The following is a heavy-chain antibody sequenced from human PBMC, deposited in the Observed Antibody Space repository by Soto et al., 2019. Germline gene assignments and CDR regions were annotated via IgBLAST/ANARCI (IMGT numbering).Heavy chain of an antibody. Sequence: EVQLLESGGGLVRPGGSLRLSCAGSGLTFSSYAMRWVRQAPGKGLEWVSGISASGDDTYYADSVRGRFTVSRDNSKDTLFLQMNSLRAEDTAIYYCAKVRGSIGYYYYGMDVWGQGTTVTVSS. CDR2: ISASGDDT. D-gene: IGHD3-10*01. V-gene: IGHV3-23*01. CDR3: AKVRGSIGYYYYGMDV. J-gene: IGHJ6*02. CDR1: GLTFSSYA.